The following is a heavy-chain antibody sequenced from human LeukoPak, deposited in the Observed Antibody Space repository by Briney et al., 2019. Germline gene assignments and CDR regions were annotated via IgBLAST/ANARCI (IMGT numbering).Heavy chain of an antibody. D-gene: IGHD3-9*01. V-gene: IGHV4-59*01. J-gene: IGHJ4*02. CDR1: GGSMSSYY. Sequence: SETLSLTCTVSGGSMSSYYWSWIRQSPGKGLEWIGYTYYSGSTNYNPSLKSRVTISVDTSKNQFSLKLSSVTAEDTAMYYCANGPHYNILTGFYKVRSHLDYWGQGTLVTVSS. CDR2: TYYSGST. CDR3: ANGPHYNILTGFYKVRSHLDY.